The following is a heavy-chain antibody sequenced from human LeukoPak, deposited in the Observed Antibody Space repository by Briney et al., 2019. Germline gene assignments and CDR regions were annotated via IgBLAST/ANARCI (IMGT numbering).Heavy chain of an antibody. Sequence: SETLPLTCTVSGGSINSGSYYWSWIRQRAGEALEWIGRIYASGKTNYNSSLKSRVTISVDTSKNQFSLKLTSVTAADTAVYYCARVSGRFTWYFDLWGRGTLVTVSS. V-gene: IGHV4-61*02. CDR1: GGSINSGSYY. CDR2: IYASGKT. J-gene: IGHJ2*01. CDR3: ARVSGRFTWYFDL.